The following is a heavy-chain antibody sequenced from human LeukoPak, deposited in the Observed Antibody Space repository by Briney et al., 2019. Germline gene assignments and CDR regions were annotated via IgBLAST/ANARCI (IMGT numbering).Heavy chain of an antibody. CDR3: ARHESVSGSYSIAFDI. CDR2: INHSGST. D-gene: IGHD1-26*01. J-gene: IGHJ3*02. V-gene: IGHV4-34*01. Sequence: SETLSLTCAVYGGSFSGYYWSWIRQPPGKGLEWIGEINHSGSTNYNPSLKSRVTISVDTSKNQFSLKLSSVTAADTAVYYCARHESVSGSYSIAFDIWGQGTMVTVSS. CDR1: GGSFSGYY.